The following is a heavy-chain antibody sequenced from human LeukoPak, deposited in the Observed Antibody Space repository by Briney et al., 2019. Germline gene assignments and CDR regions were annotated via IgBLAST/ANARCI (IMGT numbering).Heavy chain of an antibody. CDR3: ASNVDTAMVGGDYYFDY. CDR1: GFTVSSNY. CDR2: IYSGGST. V-gene: IGHV3-66*01. Sequence: GGSLRLSCAASGFTVSSNYISWVRQAPGKGLEWVSVIYSGGSTYYADSVKGRFTISRDNSKNTLYLQMNSLRAEDTAVYYCASNVDTAMVGGDYYFDYWGQGTLVTVSS. J-gene: IGHJ4*02. D-gene: IGHD5-18*01.